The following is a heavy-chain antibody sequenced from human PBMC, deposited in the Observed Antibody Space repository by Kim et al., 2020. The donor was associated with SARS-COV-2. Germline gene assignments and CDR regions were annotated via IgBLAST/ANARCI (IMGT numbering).Heavy chain of an antibody. Sequence: SETLSLTCAVYVWSFSGYHWTWIRQSPGKGLEWVGEINHSGATNYNPSLESRVALSVDTSKNQFFLKVKSVTAADTAVYFCSRGRAGVVPSPIMGLGPHFDYYALDVWGQGTTVSVSS. V-gene: IGHV4-34*01. CDR3: SRGRAGVVPSPIMGLGPHFDYYALDV. D-gene: IGHD3-3*01. CDR2: INHSGAT. J-gene: IGHJ6*02. CDR1: VWSFSGYH.